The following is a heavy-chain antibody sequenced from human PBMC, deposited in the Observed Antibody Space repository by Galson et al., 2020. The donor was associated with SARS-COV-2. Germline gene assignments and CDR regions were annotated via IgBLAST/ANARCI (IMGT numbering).Heavy chain of an antibody. J-gene: IGHJ2*01. D-gene: IGHD4-17*01. CDR2: IYYSRNT. Sequence: SETLSLTCTVSGGSISTTRYFWGWIRQPPGKGLEWIGTIYYSRNTYYNPSLRSRVTISVDTSTNQFSLKLNSVTAADTAVDYCAGRWCTVTTQHFDLWGRGTLVTVSS. CDR3: AGRWCTVTTQHFDL. CDR1: GGSISTTRYF. V-gene: IGHV4-39*01.